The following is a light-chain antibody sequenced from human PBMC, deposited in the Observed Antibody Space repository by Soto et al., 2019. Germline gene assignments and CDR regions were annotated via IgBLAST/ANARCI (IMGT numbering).Light chain of an antibody. J-gene: IGKJ4*01. Sequence: DLQMTQSPSSLSASVGDRITITCRASQGIGNWLAWYQQKPGKAPKSLIYAASNLQSGVPSRFSGTGSGTDFTLTISSLQPEDFATYYCQQYDSNPLTFGGGTKVEMK. CDR3: QQYDSNPLT. CDR1: QGIGNW. CDR2: AAS. V-gene: IGKV1D-16*01.